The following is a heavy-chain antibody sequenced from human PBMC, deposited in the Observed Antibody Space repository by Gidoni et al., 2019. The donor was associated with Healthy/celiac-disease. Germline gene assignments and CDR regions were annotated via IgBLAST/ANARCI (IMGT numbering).Heavy chain of an antibody. Sequence: EVQLLESGGGLVQPGGSLRFSCAASGFTFSSYPMSWVRQAPGKGLEWFSASSGSGGSTYYADSVKGRFTISRDNSKNTLYLQMNSLRAEDTAVYYCAKLGGFWSGYYLVEYYFDYWGQGTLVTVSS. J-gene: IGHJ4*02. CDR3: AKLGGFWSGYYLVEYYFDY. V-gene: IGHV3-23*01. D-gene: IGHD3-3*01. CDR2: SSGSGGST. CDR1: GFTFSSYP.